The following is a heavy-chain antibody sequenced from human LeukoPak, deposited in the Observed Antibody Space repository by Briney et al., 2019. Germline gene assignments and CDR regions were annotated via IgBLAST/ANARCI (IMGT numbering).Heavy chain of an antibody. V-gene: IGHV4-30-2*01. J-gene: IGHJ4*02. CDR3: ARGAEKIYGDFGFDY. CDR2: IYHSGST. Sequence: PSETLSLTCAVSGGSISSGGYSWSWIRQPPGKGLEWIGYIYHSGSTYYNPSLKSRVTISVDRSKNQFSLKLSSVTAADTAVYYCARGAEKIYGDFGFDYWGQGTLATVSS. CDR1: GGSISSGGYS. D-gene: IGHD4-17*01.